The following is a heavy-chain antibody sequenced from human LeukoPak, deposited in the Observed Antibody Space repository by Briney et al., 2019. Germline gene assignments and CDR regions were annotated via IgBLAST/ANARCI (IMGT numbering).Heavy chain of an antibody. Sequence: SGRSLRLSCAASGFTFDDYAMHWVRQAPGKGLEWVSGISWNSGSIGYADSVKGRFTISRDNAKNSLYLQMNSLRTEDTAVYYCARGRYYDILTGYGIYYLDYWGQGTPVTVSS. J-gene: IGHJ4*02. V-gene: IGHV3-9*01. D-gene: IGHD3-9*01. CDR3: ARGRYYDILTGYGIYYLDY. CDR1: GFTFDDYA. CDR2: ISWNSGSI.